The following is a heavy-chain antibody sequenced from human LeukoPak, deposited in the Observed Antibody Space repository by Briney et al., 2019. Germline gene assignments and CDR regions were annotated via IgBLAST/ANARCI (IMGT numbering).Heavy chain of an antibody. V-gene: IGHV4-34*01. CDR2: INHSGST. D-gene: IGHD6-13*01. CDR1: GGSFSGYY. CDR3: ARRTAAGTGWFDP. Sequence: SETLSLTCAVYGGSFSGYYWSWIRQPPGKGLERIGEINHSGSTNYNPSLKSRVTISVDTSKNQFSLKQSSVTAADTAVYYCARRTAAGTGWFDPWGQGTLVTVSS. J-gene: IGHJ5*02.